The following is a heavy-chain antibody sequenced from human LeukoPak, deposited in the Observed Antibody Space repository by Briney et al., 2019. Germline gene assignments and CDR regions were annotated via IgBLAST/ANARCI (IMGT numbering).Heavy chain of an antibody. D-gene: IGHD5-24*01. Sequence: PGGSLRLSCAASGFTFSSYTMHWVRQAPGKGLEWVSSITGGSNYIFYADSLKGRFTISRDNAKNSLSLQMNSLRAEDTAVYYCAREYNAAFDIWGQGTMVTVSS. CDR1: GFTFSSYT. CDR3: AREYNAAFDI. CDR2: ITGGSNYI. J-gene: IGHJ3*02. V-gene: IGHV3-21*01.